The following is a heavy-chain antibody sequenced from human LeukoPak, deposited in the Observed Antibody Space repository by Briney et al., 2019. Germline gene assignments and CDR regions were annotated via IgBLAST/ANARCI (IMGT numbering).Heavy chain of an antibody. Sequence: GASVKVSCKASGYTFTGYYIHWVRQAPGQGLEWMGWINPNSGVTNYAQKFQGRVTMTRDTSIITAFMELSRLRSDDTAVYYCARARVPYSGSPYYFDYWGQGTLVTVSS. CDR3: ARARVPYSGSPYYFDY. V-gene: IGHV1-2*02. J-gene: IGHJ4*02. CDR2: INPNSGVT. CDR1: GYTFTGYY. D-gene: IGHD1-26*01.